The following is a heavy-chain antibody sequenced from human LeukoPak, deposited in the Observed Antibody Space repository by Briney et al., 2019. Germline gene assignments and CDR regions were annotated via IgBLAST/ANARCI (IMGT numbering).Heavy chain of an antibody. J-gene: IGHJ4*02. CDR1: GFTFSDRY. CDR2: SRNKANSYTT. Sequence: GEPLRLSCAASGFTFSDRYMDWLRQAPGKGLECVGRSRNKANSYTTEYAAFVKGRFNVSIDDSNNSLYLQMNSVKTEDTAVYYCASSPAGRYTFEYWGQGTLVSVSS. V-gene: IGHV3-72*01. CDR3: ASSPAGRYTFEY. D-gene: IGHD1-26*01.